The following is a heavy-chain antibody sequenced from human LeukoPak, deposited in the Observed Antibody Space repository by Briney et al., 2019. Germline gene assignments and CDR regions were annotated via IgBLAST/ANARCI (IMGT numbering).Heavy chain of an antibody. CDR3: AKNGEDNWFDP. V-gene: IGHV1-69*04. CDR1: GGTFSSYA. D-gene: IGHD3-10*01. Sequence: GSSVKVSCKASGGTFSSYAISWVRQAPGQGLEWMGRIIPILGIANYAQKFQGRVTITADKSTSTAYMELSSLRSEDTAVYYCAKNGEDNWFDPWGQGTLVTVSS. CDR2: IIPILGIA. J-gene: IGHJ5*02.